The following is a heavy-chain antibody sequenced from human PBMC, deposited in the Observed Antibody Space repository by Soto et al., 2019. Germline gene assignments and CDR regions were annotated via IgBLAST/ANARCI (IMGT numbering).Heavy chain of an antibody. CDR1: GGSISSYY. J-gene: IGHJ4*02. CDR2: IYYSGST. V-gene: IGHV4-59*01. Sequence: SETLSLTCTVSGGSISSYYWSWIRQPPGKGLEWIGYIYYSGSTNYNPSLKSRVTISVDTSKNQFSLKLSSVTAADTAVYYCARALSAKQQLVLWGQGTLVTVSS. D-gene: IGHD6-13*01. CDR3: ARALSAKQQLVL.